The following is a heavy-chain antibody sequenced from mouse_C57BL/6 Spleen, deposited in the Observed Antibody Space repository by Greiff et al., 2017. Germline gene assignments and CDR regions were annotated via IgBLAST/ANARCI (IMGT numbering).Heavy chain of an antibody. V-gene: IGHV1-76*01. CDR2: IYPGSGNT. CDR1: GYTFTDYY. D-gene: IGHD3-2*02. CDR3: AIDSSGYVRAMDY. J-gene: IGHJ4*01. Sequence: QVQLQQSGAELVRPGASVKLSCKASGYTFTDYYINWVKQRPGQGLEWIARIYPGSGNTYYNEKFKGQATLTAEKSCSTAYMQLSSLTSDDSAVYCGAIDSSGYVRAMDYRGQGTSVTVSS.